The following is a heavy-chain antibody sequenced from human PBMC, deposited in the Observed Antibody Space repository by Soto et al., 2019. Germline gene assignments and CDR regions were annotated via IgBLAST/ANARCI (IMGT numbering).Heavy chain of an antibody. CDR2: IYHSGST. V-gene: IGHV4-4*02. D-gene: IGHD4-17*01. Sequence: SEALSLTCAVSSFSISSSNWWSLVRQPPGKGLEWIGEIYHSGSTNYNPSLKSRVTISVDKSKNQFSLKLSSVTAADTAVYYCASGVYGDYDYWGQGTLVTVSS. J-gene: IGHJ4*02. CDR3: ASGVYGDYDY. CDR1: SFSISSSNW.